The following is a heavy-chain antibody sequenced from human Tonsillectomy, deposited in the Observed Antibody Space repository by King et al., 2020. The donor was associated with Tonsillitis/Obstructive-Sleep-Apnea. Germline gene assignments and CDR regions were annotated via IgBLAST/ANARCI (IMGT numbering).Heavy chain of an antibody. D-gene: IGHD2-2*01. CDR1: GGTFSSYA. CDR3: ARGVVQLLYYYYYIDV. J-gene: IGHJ6*03. V-gene: IGHV1-69*01. Sequence: QLVQSGAEVKKPGSSVKVSCEASGGTFSSYAISWVRQAPGQGLEWMGGIIPIFGTVNYAQKFQGRVTITADESTSTAYMELNSLRSEDTAVYYCARGVVQLLYYYYYIDVWDKGTTVTVSS. CDR2: IIPIFGTV.